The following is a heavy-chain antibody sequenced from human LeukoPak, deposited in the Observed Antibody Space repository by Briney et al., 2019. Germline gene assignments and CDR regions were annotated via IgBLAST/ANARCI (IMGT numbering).Heavy chain of an antibody. Sequence: GASVKVSCKASRGTFSSYAISWVRQAPGQGLEWMGGVIPIFGTANYAQKFQGRVTITADKSTSTAYMELSSLRSEDTAVYYCARGVPAAMPGSSDYYYYMDVWGKGTTVTVSS. CDR2: VIPIFGTA. J-gene: IGHJ6*03. CDR3: ARGVPAAMPGSSDYYYYMDV. D-gene: IGHD2-2*01. V-gene: IGHV1-69*06. CDR1: RGTFSSYA.